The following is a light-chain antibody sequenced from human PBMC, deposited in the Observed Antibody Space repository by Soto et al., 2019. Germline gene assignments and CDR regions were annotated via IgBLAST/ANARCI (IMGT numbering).Light chain of an antibody. J-gene: IGLJ1*01. CDR1: SSDVGGYNY. CDR2: DVS. V-gene: IGLV2-11*01. Sequence: QSALTQPASVSGSPGQSITISCTGTSSDVGGYNYVSWYQQHPGKAPKLMIYDVSKRPSGVPDRFSGSKSGNTASLTISGLQAEDEADYYCCSYAGSYTSNYVFGTGTKLTVL. CDR3: CSYAGSYTSNYV.